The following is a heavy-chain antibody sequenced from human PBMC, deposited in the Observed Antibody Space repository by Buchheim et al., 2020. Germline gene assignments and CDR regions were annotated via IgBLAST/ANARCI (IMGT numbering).Heavy chain of an antibody. CDR2: IEPSGTAP. V-gene: IGHV1-46*01. CDR3: ARGGEEGSSGWYTSH. CDR1: GYTFTCYY. Sequence: QVQLVQSGAEVKKPGASVKVSCKASGYTFTCYYMHWVRQAPGQGLEWMGIIEPSGTAPTYARKFQGRIRMPRATSKSTLYMDVRSLRAEDTAVYYCARGGEEGSSGWYTSHWGQGTL. J-gene: IGHJ1*01. D-gene: IGHD6-19*01.